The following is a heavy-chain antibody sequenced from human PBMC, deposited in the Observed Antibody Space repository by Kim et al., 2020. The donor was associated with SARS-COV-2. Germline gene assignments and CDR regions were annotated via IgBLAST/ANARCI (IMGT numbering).Heavy chain of an antibody. V-gene: IGHV1-2*06. D-gene: IGHD1-26*01. CDR3: ARKVTAMGATAYYFDY. J-gene: IGHJ4*02. CDR1: GYTFTGYY. Sequence: ASVKVSCKASGYTFTGYYMHWVRQAPGQGLEWMGRINPNSGGTNYAQKFQGRVTMTRDTSISTAYMELSRLRSDDTAVYYCARKVTAMGATAYYFDYWGQGTLVTVSS. CDR2: INPNSGGT.